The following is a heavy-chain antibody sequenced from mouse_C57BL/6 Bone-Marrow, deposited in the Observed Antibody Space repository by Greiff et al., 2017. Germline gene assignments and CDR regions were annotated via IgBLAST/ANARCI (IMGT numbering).Heavy chain of an antibody. CDR2: ISSGSSTI. CDR3: ARNYPGLVAY. D-gene: IGHD2-1*01. V-gene: IGHV5-17*01. J-gene: IGHJ3*01. Sequence: EVLLVESGGGLVKPGGSLKLSCAASGFTFSDYGMHWVRQAPEKGLEWVAYISSGSSTIYYADTVKGRITISRDNAKNTLFLQMTSLTSEDTALYYWARNYPGLVAYWGQGTLVTVSA. CDR1: GFTFSDYG.